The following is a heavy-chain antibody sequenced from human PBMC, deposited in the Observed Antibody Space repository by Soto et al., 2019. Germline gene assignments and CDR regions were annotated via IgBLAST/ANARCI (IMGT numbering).Heavy chain of an antibody. V-gene: IGHV3-30*18. Sequence: GGSLRLSCAASGFTFSSYGMHWVRQAPGKGLEWVAVISYDGSNKYYADSVKGRFTISRDNSKNTLYLQKNSTRAEETAVYYCEKDARSCTNDVCYQSDYYYHGMDVWGQGTTVTVSS. D-gene: IGHD2-8*01. CDR3: EKDARSCTNDVCYQSDYYYHGMDV. CDR2: ISYDGSNK. CDR1: GFTFSSYG. J-gene: IGHJ6*02.